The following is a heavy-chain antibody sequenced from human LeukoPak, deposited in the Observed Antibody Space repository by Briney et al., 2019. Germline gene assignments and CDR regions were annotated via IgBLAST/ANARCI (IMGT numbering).Heavy chain of an antibody. D-gene: IGHD5-18*01. Sequence: SETLSLTCTVSGGSISSHYWSWVRQPPGKGLEWIGYISYSGSTIYNPSLKSRVAISIDTSKNQFSLKLSSVTAADTAVYFCARDSRGSRYGYGGYYYYMDVWAKGTTVTVSS. J-gene: IGHJ6*03. CDR3: ARDSRGSRYGYGGYYYYMDV. CDR2: ISYSGST. CDR1: GGSISSHY. V-gene: IGHV4-59*11.